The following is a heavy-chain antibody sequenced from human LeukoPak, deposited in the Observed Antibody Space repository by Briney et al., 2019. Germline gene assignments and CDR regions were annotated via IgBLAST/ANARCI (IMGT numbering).Heavy chain of an antibody. CDR3: ARALYDSSLRATWFDP. CDR1: GGSISSGSYY. Sequence: SQTLSLTCTVSGGSISSGSYYWSWIRQPAGKGLEWIGRIYTSGSTNYNPSLKSRVTISVDTSKNQFSLKLSSVTAADTAVCYCARALYDSSLRATWFDPWGQGTLVTVSS. D-gene: IGHD3-22*01. V-gene: IGHV4-61*02. CDR2: IYTSGST. J-gene: IGHJ5*02.